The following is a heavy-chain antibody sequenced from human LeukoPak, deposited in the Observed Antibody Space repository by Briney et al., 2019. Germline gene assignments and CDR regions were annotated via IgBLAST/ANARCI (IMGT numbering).Heavy chain of an antibody. CDR3: ARGYSGYESPFDY. CDR2: IYYSGGT. Sequence: GSLRLSCSASGFSFSTYAMHWVRQAPGKGLEWIGYIYYSGGTKYNPSLKSRVTISVDPSKKQFSLKLSSVTAADTALYYCARGYSGYESPFDYWGQGTLVTVSS. D-gene: IGHD5-12*01. V-gene: IGHV4-59*01. J-gene: IGHJ4*02. CDR1: GFSFSTYA.